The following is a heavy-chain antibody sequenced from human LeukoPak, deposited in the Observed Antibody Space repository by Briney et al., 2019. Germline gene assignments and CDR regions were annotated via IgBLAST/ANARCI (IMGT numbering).Heavy chain of an antibody. CDR1: GFTFDDYG. CDR3: ASGKYSGWYRDAFGI. V-gene: IGHV3-20*04. J-gene: IGHJ3*02. D-gene: IGHD6-19*01. Sequence: GGSLRLSCAASGFTFDDYGMSWVRQAPGKGLEWVSGINWNGGSTGYADSVKGRFTISRDNAKNSLYLQMNSLRAEDTALYYCASGKYSGWYRDAFGIWGQGTMVTVSS. CDR2: INWNGGST.